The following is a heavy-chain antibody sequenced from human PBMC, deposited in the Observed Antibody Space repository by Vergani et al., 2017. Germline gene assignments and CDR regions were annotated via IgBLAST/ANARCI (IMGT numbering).Heavy chain of an antibody. CDR2: IIPIFGTT. J-gene: IGHJ4*02. CDR1: GYSFTSYW. Sequence: VQLVQSGAEVKKPGESLKISCKGSGYSFTSYWIGWVRQMPGKGLEWMGRIIPIFGTTSYAQKFQGRVTILADESTSTAYMELSSLRSEDTAVYYCARSSGYYSYYFDFWGQGTLVTVSS. V-gene: IGHV1-69*18. D-gene: IGHD3-22*01. CDR3: ARSSGYYSYYFDF.